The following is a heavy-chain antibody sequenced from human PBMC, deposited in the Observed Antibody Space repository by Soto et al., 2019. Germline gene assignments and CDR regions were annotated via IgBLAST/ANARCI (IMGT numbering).Heavy chain of an antibody. J-gene: IGHJ4*02. CDR2: ISSYNGST. CDR1: GYTFTSFP. Sequence: AAVKVSCKSSGYTFTSFPVRGVRQAPGQGLEGMGSISSYNGSTEYVQKFQGRVTMTRDTYTSEDYIELKRLRFDDTAVYILAKEPLEALKNILPYIDNWGQGSLVTVSS. D-gene: IGHD2-21*01. V-gene: IGHV1-18*04. CDR3: AKEPLEALKNILPYIDN.